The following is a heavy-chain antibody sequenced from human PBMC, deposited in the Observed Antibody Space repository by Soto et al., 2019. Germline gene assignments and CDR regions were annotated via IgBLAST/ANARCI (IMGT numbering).Heavy chain of an antibody. Sequence: QVQLQQWGAGLLKPSETLSLTCAVYGGSCSGYYWSWIRQPPGKGLEWIGEINHSGSTNYNPSLKSRVTISVDTSKNQFSLKLSSVTAADTAVYYCARGVGAFDIWGQGTMVTVSS. J-gene: IGHJ3*02. CDR2: INHSGST. D-gene: IGHD2-2*01. CDR3: ARGVGAFDI. CDR1: GGSCSGYY. V-gene: IGHV4-34*01.